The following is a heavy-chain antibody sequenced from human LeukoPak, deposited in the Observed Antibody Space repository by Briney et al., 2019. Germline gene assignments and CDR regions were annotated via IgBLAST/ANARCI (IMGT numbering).Heavy chain of an antibody. D-gene: IGHD6-19*01. J-gene: IGHJ4*02. Sequence: GGSLRLSCAASGLSVSSNYMSWVRQAPGSGLEWVSVLYSDGDTYYGDSVKGRFTISRDKSKNTLYLQMNSLRADDTAVYYCARRVTGSSGWLFDYWGQGTPVTVSS. CDR2: LYSDGDT. V-gene: IGHV3-53*01. CDR3: ARRVTGSSGWLFDY. CDR1: GLSVSSNY.